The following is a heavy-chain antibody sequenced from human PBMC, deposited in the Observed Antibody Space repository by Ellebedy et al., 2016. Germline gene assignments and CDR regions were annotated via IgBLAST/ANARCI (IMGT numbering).Heavy chain of an antibody. J-gene: IGHJ4*02. CDR3: ATYSSSRYYFDY. CDR1: GFTFSSYA. Sequence: GGSLRLSCAASGFTFSSYAMSWVRQAPGKGLEWVSGISGSAGSTYYADSVKGRFTISRDNSKNTLYLQMNSLRAEDTAVYYCATYSSSRYYFDYWGQGTLVTVSS. CDR2: ISGSAGST. V-gene: IGHV3-23*01. D-gene: IGHD6-13*01.